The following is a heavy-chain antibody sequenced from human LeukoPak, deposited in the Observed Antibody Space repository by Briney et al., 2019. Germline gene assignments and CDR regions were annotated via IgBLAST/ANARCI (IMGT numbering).Heavy chain of an antibody. Sequence: PGRSLRLSCSASGFTFSSYAMSWVRQAPGKGLEWVSLISDSGASTYYADSVKGRFTISRDNSKNTLSLQMNSLRAEDTAIYYCAKNRWPASGYYDYLGQGTLVTVSS. V-gene: IGHV3-23*01. D-gene: IGHD3-22*01. CDR1: GFTFSSYA. CDR3: AKNRWPASGYYDY. CDR2: ISDSGAST. J-gene: IGHJ4*02.